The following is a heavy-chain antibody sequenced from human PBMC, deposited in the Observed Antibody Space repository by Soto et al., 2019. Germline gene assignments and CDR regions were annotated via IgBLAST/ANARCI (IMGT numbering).Heavy chain of an antibody. CDR1: GFMFSTYW. Sequence: EAQLVESGGGLVQPGGSLRLSCAASGFMFSTYWMSWVRQAPGKGLEWVANIRQDGSEKYYVDSVKGRFTISRDNAKNSLYLQMNSLRAEDTAMYYCARGGYSRGWGFDPWGQGALVTVSS. J-gene: IGHJ5*02. CDR2: IRQDGSEK. V-gene: IGHV3-7*01. CDR3: ARGGYSRGWGFDP. D-gene: IGHD6-19*01.